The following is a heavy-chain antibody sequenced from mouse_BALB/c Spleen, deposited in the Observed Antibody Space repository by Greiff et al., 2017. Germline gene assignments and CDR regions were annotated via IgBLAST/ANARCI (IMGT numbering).Heavy chain of an antibody. CDR1: GFNIKDYY. Sequence: VQLQQSGAELVRSGASVKLSCTASGFNIKDYYMHWVKQRPEQGLEWIGWIDPENGDTEYAPKFQGKATMTADTSSNTAYLQLSSLTSEDTAVYYCNAGDGHHYAMDYWGQGTSVTVSS. CDR3: NAGDGHHYAMDY. V-gene: IGHV14-4*02. CDR2: IDPENGDT. D-gene: IGHD2-3*01. J-gene: IGHJ4*01.